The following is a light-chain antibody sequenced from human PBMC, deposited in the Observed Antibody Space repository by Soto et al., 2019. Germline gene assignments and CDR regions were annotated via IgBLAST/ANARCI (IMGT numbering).Light chain of an antibody. V-gene: IGKV3-20*01. J-gene: IGKJ2*01. CDR2: DTS. Sequence: EIVLTQSPGTLSLSPGERATLSCRASQSISSNYLGWYQQKPGQAPRRLIYDTSSRATGIPDRFSGSGSGTDSTLTISRLEPEDFAVYYCQQYGNSPPFTFGQGTKLEI. CDR3: QQYGNSPPFT. CDR1: QSISSNY.